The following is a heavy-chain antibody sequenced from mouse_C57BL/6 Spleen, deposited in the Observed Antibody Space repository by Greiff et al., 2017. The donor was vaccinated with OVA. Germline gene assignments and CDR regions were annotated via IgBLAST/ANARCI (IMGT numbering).Heavy chain of an antibody. CDR2: IDPETGGT. D-gene: IGHD1-1*01. V-gene: IGHV1-15*01. CDR1: GYTFTDYE. J-gene: IGHJ2*01. CDR3: TRTTTVADYFDY. Sequence: VKVVESGAELVRPGASVTLSCKASGYTFTDYEMHWVKQTPVHGLEWIGAIDPETGGTAYNQKFKGKAILTADKSSSTAYMELRSLTSEDSAVYYCTRTTTVADYFDYWGQGTTLTVSS.